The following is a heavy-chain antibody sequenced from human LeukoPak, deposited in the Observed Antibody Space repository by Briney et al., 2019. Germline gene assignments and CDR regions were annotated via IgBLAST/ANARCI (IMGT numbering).Heavy chain of an antibody. D-gene: IGHD2-2*01. J-gene: IGHJ4*02. V-gene: IGHV3-21*01. CDR3: ARSKGIVVVPAAMSY. Sequence: GGSLRLSCAASGFTFSSYSMNWVRQAPGKGLEWVSSISSSSSYIYYADSVKGRFTISRDNAKNSLYLQMNSLRAEDTAVYYCARSKGIVVVPAAMSYWGQGTLVTVSS. CDR1: GFTFSSYS. CDR2: ISSSSSYI.